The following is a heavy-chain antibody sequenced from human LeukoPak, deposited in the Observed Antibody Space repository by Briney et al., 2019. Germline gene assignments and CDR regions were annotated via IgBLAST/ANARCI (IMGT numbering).Heavy chain of an antibody. V-gene: IGHV1-2*06. D-gene: IGHD6-6*01. CDR2: INPNSGST. Sequence: ASVKVSCKASGHTFTGYYMHWVRQAPGQGLEWMGRINPNSGSTNYAQKFQGRVTMTRDTSISTAYMELSRLRSDDTAVYYCARGRAARPDYWGQGTLVTVSS. CDR3: ARGRAARPDY. J-gene: IGHJ4*02. CDR1: GHTFTGYY.